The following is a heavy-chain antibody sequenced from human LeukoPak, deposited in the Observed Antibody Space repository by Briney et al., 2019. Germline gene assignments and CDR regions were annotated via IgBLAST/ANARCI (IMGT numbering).Heavy chain of an antibody. Sequence: PGGSLRLSCAASGFTFSSYTMSWVRQAPGKGLEWVSTISGSGGSTNYADSVKGRFTISRDNSKNTLYLQMNSLRAEDTAVYYCAKDIAVVPAAQGWFDYWGQGTLVTVSS. J-gene: IGHJ4*02. CDR2: ISGSGGST. CDR1: GFTFSSYT. D-gene: IGHD2-2*01. V-gene: IGHV3-23*01. CDR3: AKDIAVVPAAQGWFDY.